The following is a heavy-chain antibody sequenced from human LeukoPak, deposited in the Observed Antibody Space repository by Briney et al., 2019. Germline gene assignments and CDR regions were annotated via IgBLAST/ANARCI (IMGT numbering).Heavy chain of an antibody. J-gene: IGHJ6*04. CDR1: GFTFSSYW. CDR3: ARDHRVTYYYGMDV. V-gene: IGHV3-74*01. Sequence: GGSLRLSCAASGFTFSSYWMHWVRQAPGKGLVWVSRINTDGSGGSNAYSVNGRFTISRDNAKNTLYLQMNSLRAEDTAVYYCARDHRVTYYYGMDVWGKGTTVTVSS. D-gene: IGHD2-21*02. CDR2: INTDGSGG.